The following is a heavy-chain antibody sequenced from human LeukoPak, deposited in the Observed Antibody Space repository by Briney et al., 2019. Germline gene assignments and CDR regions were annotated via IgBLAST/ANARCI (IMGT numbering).Heavy chain of an antibody. V-gene: IGHV3-23*01. CDR1: GFTFTNYA. Sequence: AGGSLRLSCAASGFTFTNYAMRWVRQAPGKGLEWVSTITDSGGTTFYADSVKGRFTISRDDFKNTVFLQMNSLRAEDTAVYYCAKLTAVTGNDDHWGQGTLVTVSS. D-gene: IGHD6-19*01. CDR3: AKLTAVTGNDDH. CDR2: ITDSGGTT. J-gene: IGHJ4*02.